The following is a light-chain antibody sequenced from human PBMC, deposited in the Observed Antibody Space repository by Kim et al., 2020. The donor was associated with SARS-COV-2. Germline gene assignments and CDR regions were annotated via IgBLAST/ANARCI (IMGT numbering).Light chain of an antibody. CDR1: SGSIASYY. V-gene: IGLV6-57*04. CDR2: NNN. J-gene: IGLJ3*02. Sequence: NFMLTQPHSVSESPGKTVTISCTRSSGSIASYYVQWYQQRPGSAPTTIIYNNNQRPSGVPDRFSGPIDSSSNSASLTISGLKTEDEADYYCQSCDTTSWVYGGGTQLTVL. CDR3: QSCDTTSWV.